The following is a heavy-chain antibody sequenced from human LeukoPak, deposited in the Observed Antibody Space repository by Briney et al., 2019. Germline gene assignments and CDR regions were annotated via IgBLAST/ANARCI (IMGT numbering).Heavy chain of an antibody. CDR1: GGSISSGSYY. CDR3: ARLVKKTGYSSGWYGGAVDI. V-gene: IGHV4-61*02. D-gene: IGHD6-19*01. CDR2: IYTSGST. Sequence: SQILSLTCTVSGGSISSGSYYWSWIRQPAGKGLEWIGRIYTSGSTNYNPSLKSRVTISVDTSKNQFSLKLSSVTAADTAVYYWARLVKKTGYSSGWYGGAVDIWSQGTMVTVSS. J-gene: IGHJ3*02.